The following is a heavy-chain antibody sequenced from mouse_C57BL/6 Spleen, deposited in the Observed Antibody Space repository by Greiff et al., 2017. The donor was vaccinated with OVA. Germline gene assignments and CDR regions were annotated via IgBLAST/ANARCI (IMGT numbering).Heavy chain of an antibody. Sequence: EVKLVESGGGLVKPGGSLKLSCAASGFTFSSYAMSWVRQTPEKRLEWVATISDGGSSTYYPDNVKGRFTISRDNAKNNLYLQMSHLKSEDTAMYYCARDRYYVRRYYVDDWGKGTTLTVSS. J-gene: IGHJ2*01. CDR2: ISDGGSST. D-gene: IGHD1-1*01. CDR1: GFTFSSYA. CDR3: ARDRYYVRRYYVDD. V-gene: IGHV5-4*01.